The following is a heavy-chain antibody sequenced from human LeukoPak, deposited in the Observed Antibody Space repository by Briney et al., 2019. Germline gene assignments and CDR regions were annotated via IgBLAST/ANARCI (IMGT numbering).Heavy chain of an antibody. CDR1: GGSFSGYY. CDR3: ARGEGSGSYMSYFDY. D-gene: IGHD3-10*01. CDR2: INHSGST. Sequence: SSETLSLTCAVYGGSFSGYYWSWIRQPPGKRLEWIGEINHSGSTNYNPSLKSRVTISQDTSKNQFSLKLSPVNAADTAVYYCARGEGSGSYMSYFDYWGQGALVTVSS. V-gene: IGHV4-34*01. J-gene: IGHJ4*02.